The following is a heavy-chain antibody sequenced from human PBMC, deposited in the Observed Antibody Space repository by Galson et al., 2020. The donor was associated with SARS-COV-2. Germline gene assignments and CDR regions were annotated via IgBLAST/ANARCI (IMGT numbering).Heavy chain of an antibody. CDR3: ATNFGLGGYSAREADAFDI. CDR2: IYYSGST. V-gene: IGHV4-31*03. CDR1: GGSISSGGYY. D-gene: IGHD5-18*01. Sequence: SETLSLTCTVSGGSISSGGYYWSWIRQHPGKGLEWIGYIYYSGSTYYNPSLKSRVTISVDTSKNQFSLKLSSVTAADTAVYYCATNFGLGGYSAREADAFDIWGQGTMVTVSS. J-gene: IGHJ3*02.